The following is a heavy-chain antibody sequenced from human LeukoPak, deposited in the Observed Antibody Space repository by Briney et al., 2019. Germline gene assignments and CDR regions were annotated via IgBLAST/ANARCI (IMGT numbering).Heavy chain of an antibody. CDR3: AISSSPGAFDI. CDR1: GGSISSSSYY. V-gene: IGHV4-30-4*01. Sequence: SSETLSLTCTVSGGSISSSSYYWSWIRQPPGKGLEWIGYIYYSGSTYYNPSLKSRVTISVDTSKNQFSLKLSSVTAADTAVYYCAISSSPGAFDIWGQGTMVTVSS. D-gene: IGHD6-6*01. CDR2: IYYSGST. J-gene: IGHJ3*02.